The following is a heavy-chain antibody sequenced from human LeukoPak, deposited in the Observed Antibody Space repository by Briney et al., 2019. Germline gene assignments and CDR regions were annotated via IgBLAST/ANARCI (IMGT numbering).Heavy chain of an antibody. Sequence: ASVKVSCKASGYTFTGYYMHWVRQAPGQGLEWMGWINPNSGGTNYAQKFQGRVTMTRDTSISTAYMELSRLRSDDTAVYYCARGFGCSGGSCLLRQILYFDYWGQGTLVTVSP. V-gene: IGHV1-2*02. CDR3: ARGFGCSGGSCLLRQILYFDY. D-gene: IGHD2-15*01. CDR2: INPNSGGT. CDR1: GYTFTGYY. J-gene: IGHJ4*02.